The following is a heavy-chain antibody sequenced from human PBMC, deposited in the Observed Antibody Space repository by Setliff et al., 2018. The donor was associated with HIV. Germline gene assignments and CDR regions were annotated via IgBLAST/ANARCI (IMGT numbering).Heavy chain of an antibody. V-gene: IGHV1-2*02. Sequence: ASVKVSCKTSGYTFIDYYIHWVRQAPGQGLKWMGWIYPNTGGTNYAQKFQGRVTMTRDTSISTAYMEPSRLRSDDTAVYYCARSTTADWGQGTMVTVSS. CDR3: ARSTTAD. CDR2: IYPNTGGT. D-gene: IGHD4-17*01. J-gene: IGHJ4*02. CDR1: GYTFIDYY.